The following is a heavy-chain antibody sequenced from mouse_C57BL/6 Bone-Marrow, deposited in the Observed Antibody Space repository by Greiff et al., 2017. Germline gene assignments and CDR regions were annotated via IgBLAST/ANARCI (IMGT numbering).Heavy chain of an antibody. CDR1: GYTFTDYE. CDR2: IDPETGGT. J-gene: IGHJ4*01. CDR3: TEHSMDY. V-gene: IGHV1-15*01. Sequence: QVQLKQSGAELVRPGASVTLSCKASGYTFTDYEMHWVKQTPVHGLEWIGAIDPETGGTAYNQKFKGKAILTADKSSSTAYMELRSLTAEDSAVYYGTEHSMDYWGQGTSGTVSS.